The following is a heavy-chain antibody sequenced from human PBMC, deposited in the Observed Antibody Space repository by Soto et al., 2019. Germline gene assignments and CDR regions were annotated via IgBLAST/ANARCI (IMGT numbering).Heavy chain of an antibody. J-gene: IGHJ6*02. CDR3: ARDLVGTTGYYYYYGMDV. Sequence: SQTLSLTCAICGDSVSSNSAAWNWIRQSPSRGLEWLGRTYYRSKWYNDYAVSVKSRITINPDTSKNQFSLQLNSVTPEDTAVYYCARDLVGTTGYYYYYGMDVWGQGTTVTVSS. V-gene: IGHV6-1*01. CDR2: TYYRSKWYN. D-gene: IGHD1-7*01. CDR1: GDSVSSNSAA.